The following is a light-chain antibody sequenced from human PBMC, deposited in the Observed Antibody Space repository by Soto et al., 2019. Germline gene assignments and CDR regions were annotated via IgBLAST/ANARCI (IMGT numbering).Light chain of an antibody. V-gene: IGKV1-5*01. CDR1: QNVNAW. Sequence: DIQMTQSPSTLSASLGDRVTITCRASQNVNAWLAWYQHKPGKAPKPLIYDASILESGVPARFSGSGSGTEFILTISSLQPDDVGTYYCQQYNTHSGTFGQGTKVEIK. CDR2: DAS. J-gene: IGKJ1*01. CDR3: QQYNTHSGT.